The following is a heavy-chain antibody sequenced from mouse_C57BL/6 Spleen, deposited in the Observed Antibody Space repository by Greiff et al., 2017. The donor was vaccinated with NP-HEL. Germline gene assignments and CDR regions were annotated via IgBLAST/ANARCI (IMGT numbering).Heavy chain of an antibody. CDR3: ARRLRYLDY. CDR1: GFTFSDYG. Sequence: EVMLVESGGGLVKPGGSLKLSCAASGFTFSDYGMHWVRQAPEKGLEWVAYISSGSSTIYYADTVQGRFTISRDNAKNTLYLQMTSLRSEDTAMYYCARRLRYLDYWGQGTTLTVSS. CDR2: ISSGSSTI. D-gene: IGHD3-2*02. J-gene: IGHJ2*01. V-gene: IGHV5-17*01.